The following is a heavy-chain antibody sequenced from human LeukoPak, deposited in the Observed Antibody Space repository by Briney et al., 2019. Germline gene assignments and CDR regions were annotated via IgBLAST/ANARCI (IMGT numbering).Heavy chain of an antibody. D-gene: IGHD6-13*01. CDR2: INHSGST. V-gene: IGHV4-34*01. CDR1: GGSFSGYY. J-gene: IGHJ5*02. CDR3: ARVRSSSWWVKFDP. Sequence: SETLSLTCAVYGGSFSGYYWSWIRQPPGKGLEWIGEINHSGSTNYNPSLKSRVTISVDTSKNQFSLKLSSVTAADTAVYYCARVRSSSWWVKFDPWGQGTLVTVSS.